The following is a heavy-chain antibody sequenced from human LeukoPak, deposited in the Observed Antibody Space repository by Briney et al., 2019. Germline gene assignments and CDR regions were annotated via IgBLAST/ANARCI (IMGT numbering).Heavy chain of an antibody. CDR2: IYYDGSNK. CDR3: ARGYGDEAFDI. CDR1: GFTFSSYA. Sequence: GRSLRLSCAASGFTFSSYAMHWVRQAPGKGLEWVAVIYYDGSNKYYADSVKGRFTISRDNSKNTLYLQMNSLRAEDTAVYYCARGYGDEAFDIWGQGTMVTVSS. V-gene: IGHV3-30-3*01. D-gene: IGHD4-17*01. J-gene: IGHJ3*02.